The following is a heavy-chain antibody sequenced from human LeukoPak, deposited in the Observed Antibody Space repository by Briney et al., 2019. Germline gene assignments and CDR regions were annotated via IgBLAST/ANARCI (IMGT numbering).Heavy chain of an antibody. CDR1: GYTFTDYY. J-gene: IGHJ4*02. D-gene: IGHD1-7*01. CDR2: IYPNSGDT. CDR3: ARERGTELELLPDY. Sequence: GASVKVSCKASGYTFTDYYVHWVRQAPGQGLEWMGWIYPNSGDTNFAQKFQGRVTVARDTSIITAYMELSRLRSDDTAVYYCARERGTELELLPDYWGQGTLVTVSS. V-gene: IGHV1-2*02.